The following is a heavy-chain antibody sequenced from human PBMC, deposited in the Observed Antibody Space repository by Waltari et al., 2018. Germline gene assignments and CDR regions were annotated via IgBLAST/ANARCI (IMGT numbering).Heavy chain of an antibody. CDR2: IAYSGST. D-gene: IGHD3-3*01. J-gene: IGHJ4*02. CDR1: GDSITNYY. Sequence: QLQLQESGPGLVKPSETLSLICSVSGDSITNYYWSCVRQPPGKGLECIGYIAYSGSTRYNPSLKSRATISVDTSKKQFSLRLGSVTAADTAIYYCARSYDFWSGYPLHYWGQGTLVTVSS. CDR3: ARSYDFWSGYPLHY. V-gene: IGHV4-59*01.